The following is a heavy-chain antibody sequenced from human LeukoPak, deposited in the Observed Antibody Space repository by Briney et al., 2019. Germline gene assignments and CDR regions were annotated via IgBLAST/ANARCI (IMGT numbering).Heavy chain of an antibody. CDR3: AHLRSTAY. J-gene: IGHJ4*02. CDR1: GFTFSNYE. V-gene: IGHV3-48*03. CDR2: ISSVGSTI. Sequence: GGSLRLSCAASGFTFSNYEMNWVRQAPGKGLEWVSYISSVGSTIYYADSVKGRFTISRDNAKNSLYLQMNSLRAEDTAVYYCAHLRSTAYWGQGSLVSVSS. D-gene: IGHD4-17*01.